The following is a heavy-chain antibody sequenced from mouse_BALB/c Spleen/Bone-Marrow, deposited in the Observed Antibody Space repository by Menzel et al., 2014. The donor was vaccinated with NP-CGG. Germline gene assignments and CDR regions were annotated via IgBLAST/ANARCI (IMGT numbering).Heavy chain of an antibody. CDR1: GFSLTSYG. Sequence: VHLVESGPGLVQPPQSLSITCTVSGFSLTSYGVHWVRQSPGRGLEWLGVIWSGGSTDYNAAFISRLSISKDNSKSQVFFKMNSLQADDTAIYYCASNWDYAMDYWGQGTSVTVSS. CDR3: ASNWDYAMDY. J-gene: IGHJ4*01. V-gene: IGHV2-4-1*01. CDR2: IWSGGST. D-gene: IGHD4-1*01.